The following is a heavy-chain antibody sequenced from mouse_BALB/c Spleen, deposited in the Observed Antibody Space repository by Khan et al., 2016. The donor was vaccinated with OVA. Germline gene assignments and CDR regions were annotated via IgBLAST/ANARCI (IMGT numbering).Heavy chain of an antibody. Sequence: QVQLQQSGAELARPGASVKMSCKASGYTFTSYTMHWVKQRPGQGLEWIGYINPSNDYTNYNQNFKDKATLIVDKTSSTAYMQLSRLTSEGSAVYYCVRAWASHRSDGWFAYWGQGTLVTVSA. CDR3: VRAWASHRSDGWFAY. V-gene: IGHV1-4*01. CDR1: GYTFTSYT. CDR2: INPSNDYT. J-gene: IGHJ3*01. D-gene: IGHD2-14*01.